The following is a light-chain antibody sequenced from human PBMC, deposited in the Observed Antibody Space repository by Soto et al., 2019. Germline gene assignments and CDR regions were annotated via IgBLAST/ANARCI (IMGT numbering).Light chain of an antibody. J-gene: IGKJ1*01. CDR2: WAS. V-gene: IGKV4-1*01. CDR1: RSVLYKSNNKNH. CDR3: PQHGICAQP. Sequence: DVLITPSPASLPVSLCMRATMNSKSSRSVLYKSNNKNHLSFYQQKPGQPPNLLIYWASTRESGVPDRFNDSGSGKDFTLTSSSLPVEDVVLYCCPQHGICAQPFGEGTKVDIK.